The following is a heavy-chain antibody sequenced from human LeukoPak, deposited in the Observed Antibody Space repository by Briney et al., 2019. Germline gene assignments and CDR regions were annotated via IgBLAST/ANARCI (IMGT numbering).Heavy chain of an antibody. CDR2: FDPEDGET. Sequence: ASVKVSCKVSGYTLAELSMHWPRQVPGKGLEWMGNFDPEDGETIYAQIFQGRLTMTEDTSTDTAYMELSSLGSEDTAIYYCATDYHISWGQGTLVTVSS. D-gene: IGHD2-21*01. CDR1: GYTLAELS. V-gene: IGHV1-24*01. CDR3: ATDYHIS. J-gene: IGHJ5*02.